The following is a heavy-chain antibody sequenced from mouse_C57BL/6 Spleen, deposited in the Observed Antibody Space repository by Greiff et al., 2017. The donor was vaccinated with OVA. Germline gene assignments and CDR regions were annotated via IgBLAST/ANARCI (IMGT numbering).Heavy chain of an antibody. Sequence: QVQLQQSGAELVRPGTSVKVSCKASGYAFTNYLIEWVKQRPGQGLEWIGVINPGSGGTNYNEKFKGKATLTADKSSSTAYMQLSSLTSEDSAVYFCARRSGWDGAYWGQGTLVTVSA. CDR2: INPGSGGT. CDR1: GYAFTNYL. D-gene: IGHD4-1*01. V-gene: IGHV1-54*01. CDR3: ARRSGWDGAY. J-gene: IGHJ3*01.